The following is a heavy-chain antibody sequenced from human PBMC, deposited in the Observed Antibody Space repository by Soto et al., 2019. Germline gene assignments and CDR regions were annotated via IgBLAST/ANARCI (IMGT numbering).Heavy chain of an antibody. Sequence: SETLSLTCTVSGGSISSSTYYWGWIREPTGKGLEWIGSIYYTGSTYSNPSLRSRVTISVDTSKNQFSLKLSSVTAADTAVYYCASHKQRLIFDYWGQGTLVIVSS. V-gene: IGHV4-39*01. J-gene: IGHJ4*02. D-gene: IGHD1-1*01. CDR3: ASHKQRLIFDY. CDR2: IYYTGST. CDR1: GGSISSSTYY.